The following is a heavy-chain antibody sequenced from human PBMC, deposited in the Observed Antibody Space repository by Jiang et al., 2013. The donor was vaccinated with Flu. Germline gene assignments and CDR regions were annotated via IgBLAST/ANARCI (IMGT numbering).Heavy chain of an antibody. D-gene: IGHD3-3*01. J-gene: IGHJ6*02. CDR2: IYPGDSDI. V-gene: IGHV5-51*01. Sequence: MPGKGLEWMGIIYPGDSDIRYSPSFLGQVAISADKSISTAYLQWSSLKASDTAMYYCARPIYDFWSGPEYYYGMDVWGQGTTVTVSS. CDR3: ARPIYDFWSGPEYYYGMDV.